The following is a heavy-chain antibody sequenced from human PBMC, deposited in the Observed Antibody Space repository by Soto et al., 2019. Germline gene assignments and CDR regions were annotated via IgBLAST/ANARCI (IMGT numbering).Heavy chain of an antibody. CDR2: ISGSDGST. J-gene: IGHJ4*02. V-gene: IGHV3-23*01. CDR3: AKDRRGGIDY. Sequence: GGSLRLSCAASGFTFSNYAMSWVRQAPGKGLEWVASISGSDGSTHYADSVRGRFTISRDTSKNTLYLQVNSLRAEDTAVYYCAKDRRGGIDYWGQGTLVTVSS. CDR1: GFTFSNYA.